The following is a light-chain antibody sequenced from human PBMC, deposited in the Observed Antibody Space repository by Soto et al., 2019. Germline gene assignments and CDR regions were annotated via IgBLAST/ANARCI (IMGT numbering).Light chain of an antibody. CDR1: QTVGTSY. V-gene: IGKV3-20*01. CDR3: QQYGSSWT. Sequence: EIVLTQSPGTLSLSPGEGATLSCRASQTVGTSYLAWYQQHPGQAPRLLIYGTSNRATGIPDRFSGSGSGTDFTLAISRLEPEDFAVYYCQQYGSSWTFXQGTK. CDR2: GTS. J-gene: IGKJ1*01.